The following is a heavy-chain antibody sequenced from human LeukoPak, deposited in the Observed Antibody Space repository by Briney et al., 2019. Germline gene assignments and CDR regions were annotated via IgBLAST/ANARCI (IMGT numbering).Heavy chain of an antibody. CDR2: IYYSGST. CDR3: ARQYYYDSSGYYYVEYFQH. V-gene: IGHV4-39*01. D-gene: IGHD3-22*01. CDR1: GGSISSSSYY. J-gene: IGHJ1*01. Sequence: SETLSLTCTVSGGSISSSSYYWGWIRQPPGKGLEWIGSIYYSGSTYYNPSLKSRVTISVDTSKNQFSLKLSSVTAADMAVYYCARQYYYDSSGYYYVEYFQHWGQGTLVTVSS.